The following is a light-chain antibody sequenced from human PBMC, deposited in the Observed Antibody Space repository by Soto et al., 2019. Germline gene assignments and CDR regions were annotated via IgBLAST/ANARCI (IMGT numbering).Light chain of an antibody. CDR1: NSDIGNYDF. CDR2: DVS. V-gene: IGLV2-14*03. J-gene: IGLJ1*01. Sequence: QSALTQPASVSGSPGQSITISCTGANSDIGNYDFVSWYRQHPGEAPKVLIFDVSNRPSGISNRFSGSKSGNTASLTIYGLQAEDEADYFCSSYTSTSSVYVFGTGTKLTVL. CDR3: SSYTSTSSVYV.